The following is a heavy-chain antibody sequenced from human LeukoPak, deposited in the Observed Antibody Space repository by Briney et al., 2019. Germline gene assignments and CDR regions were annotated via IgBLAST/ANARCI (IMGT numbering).Heavy chain of an antibody. D-gene: IGHD2-15*01. V-gene: IGHV3-33*01. CDR2: IWYDGSNK. CDR3: ARIFEGYCSGGSCYDDY. J-gene: IGHJ4*02. Sequence: PGGSLRLSCVANGLTFSSDGMHWVREGPGNGLEWVAVIWYDGSNKYYADSVKGRFTISRDNSKNTLYLQMNSLRAEDTAVYYCARIFEGYCSGGSCYDDYWGQGTLVTVSS. CDR1: GLTFSSDG.